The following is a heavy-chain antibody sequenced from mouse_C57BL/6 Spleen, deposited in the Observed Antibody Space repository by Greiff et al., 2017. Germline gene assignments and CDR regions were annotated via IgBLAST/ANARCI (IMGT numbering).Heavy chain of an antibody. CDR1: GYTFTSYW. CDR3: ARSDDGYYHVYFDY. V-gene: IGHV1-52*01. D-gene: IGHD2-3*01. Sequence: VQLQQPGAELVRPGSSVKLSCKASGYTFTSYWMHWVKQRPIQGLEWIGNIDPSDSETHYNQKFKDKATLTVDKSSSTAYMQLSSLTSEDSAVYYCARSDDGYYHVYFDYWGQGTTLTVSS. J-gene: IGHJ2*01. CDR2: IDPSDSET.